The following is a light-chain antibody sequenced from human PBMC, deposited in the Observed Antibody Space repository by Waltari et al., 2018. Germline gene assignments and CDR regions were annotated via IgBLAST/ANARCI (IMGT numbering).Light chain of an antibody. Sequence: EIELTQSLGTLSLSLGERATVPCRASQSVSRALAWYQQKPGQAPRLLIYGASTRATGIPDRFSGSGSGTDFSLTISRLEPDDFAVYYCQHYLRFPVTFGQGTTVEI. V-gene: IGKV3-20*01. J-gene: IGKJ1*01. CDR1: QSVSRA. CDR2: GAS. CDR3: QHYLRFPVT.